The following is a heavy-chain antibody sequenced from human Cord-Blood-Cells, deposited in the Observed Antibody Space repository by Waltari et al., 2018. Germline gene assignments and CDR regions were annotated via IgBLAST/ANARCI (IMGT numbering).Heavy chain of an antibody. CDR1: GGTFSSHA. CDR3: ARGATAILRGYYYMDV. V-gene: IGHV1-69*01. Sequence: QVQLVQSGAEVKKPGSSVKVSCKAPGGTFSSHAISWVRQAPGQGLEWMGGIIPIFGTANYAQKFQGRVTITADESTSTAYMELSSLRSEDTAVYYCARGATAILRGYYYMDVWGKGTTVTVSS. J-gene: IGHJ6*03. CDR2: IIPIFGTA. D-gene: IGHD2-2*02.